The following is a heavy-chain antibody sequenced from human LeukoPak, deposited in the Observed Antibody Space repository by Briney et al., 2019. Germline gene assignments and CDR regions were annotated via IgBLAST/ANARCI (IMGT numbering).Heavy chain of an antibody. J-gene: IGHJ4*02. V-gene: IGHV1-18*01. Sequence: ASVKVSCKASGYTFTSYGIGWVRQAPGQGLEWMGWISAYNGNTNYAQKLQGRVTMTTDTSTSTAYMELRSLRPDDTAVYYCARASHPKLLDYWGQGTLVTVSS. D-gene: IGHD6-6*01. CDR3: ARASHPKLLDY. CDR2: ISAYNGNT. CDR1: GYTFTSYG.